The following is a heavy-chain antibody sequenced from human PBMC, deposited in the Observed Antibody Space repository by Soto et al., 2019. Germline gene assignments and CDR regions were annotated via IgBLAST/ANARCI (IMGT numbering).Heavy chain of an antibody. CDR3: ASIGGIGDGSTLPLDHDAFDI. CDR1: GFTFSSYG. CDR2: ISYDGSNK. J-gene: IGHJ3*02. D-gene: IGHD1-26*01. Sequence: QVQLVESGGGVVQPGRSLRLSCAASGFTFSSYGMHWVRQAPGKGLEWVAVISYDGSNKYYADSVKGRFTISRDNSKNTLYLQMNGLGAEDTDVYYCASIGGIGDGSTLPLDHDAFDIWGQGTMVTVSS. V-gene: IGHV3-30*03.